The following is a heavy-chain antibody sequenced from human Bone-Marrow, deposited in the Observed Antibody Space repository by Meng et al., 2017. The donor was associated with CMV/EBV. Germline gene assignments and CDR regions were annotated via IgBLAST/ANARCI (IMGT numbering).Heavy chain of an antibody. J-gene: IGHJ6*02. CDR2: INPSGGST. V-gene: IGHV1-46*01. CDR1: GYTFTGYY. D-gene: IGHD2-2*02. CDR3: ARFSQGGCSSTSCYTNGMDV. Sequence: ASVKVSCKASGYTFTGYYMHWVRQAPGQGLEWMGIINPSGGSTSYAQKFQGRVTMTRDTSTSTVYMELSSLRSEDTVVYYCARFSQGGCSSTSCYTNGMDVWAQGTTVTVSS.